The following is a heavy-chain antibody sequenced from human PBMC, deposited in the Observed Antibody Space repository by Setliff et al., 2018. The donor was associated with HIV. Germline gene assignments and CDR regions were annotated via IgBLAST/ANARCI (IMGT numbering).Heavy chain of an antibody. CDR1: GGFLSNNG. J-gene: IGHJ4*02. Sequence: GASVKVSCKTSGGFLSNNGIAWVRQAPGQGLEWMGGVTPALYLTTHAEKFQGRVSIARDTSASTAYMELSSLRSEDTAVYYCARIPNHSSGFDYWGQGTPVTVSS. CDR2: VTPALYLT. CDR3: ARIPNHSSGFDY. V-gene: IGHV1-69*10. D-gene: IGHD3-22*01.